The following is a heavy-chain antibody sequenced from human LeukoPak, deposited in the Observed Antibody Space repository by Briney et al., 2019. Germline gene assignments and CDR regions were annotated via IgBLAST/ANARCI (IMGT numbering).Heavy chain of an antibody. J-gene: IGHJ4*02. D-gene: IGHD6-13*01. CDR1: GYRLDTYW. CDR3: ARLHSLHYFDF. Sequence: GESLKTSCKGFGYRLDTYWIGWVRQMPGKGLEWMGIIYPGDSATRYSPSFQGQVTISADKPISTAYLQWSSLKASDTAMYYCARLHSLHYFDFWGQGTLVTVSS. CDR2: IYPGDSAT. V-gene: IGHV5-51*04.